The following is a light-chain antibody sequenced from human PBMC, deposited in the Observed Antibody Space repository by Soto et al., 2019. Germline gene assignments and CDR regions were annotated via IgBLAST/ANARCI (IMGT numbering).Light chain of an antibody. CDR1: SVDINY. CDR2: EVT. Sequence: QSVLTQPPSASGSRGQSVTIYCTGTSVDINYVSWFQQHPGKAPKLIICEVTKRPSGVPDRFSGSKSGNTASLTVSGLQDDDEADYYCSSYAGRDIWVFGGGTKLTVL. J-gene: IGLJ3*02. CDR3: SSYAGRDIWV. V-gene: IGLV2-8*01.